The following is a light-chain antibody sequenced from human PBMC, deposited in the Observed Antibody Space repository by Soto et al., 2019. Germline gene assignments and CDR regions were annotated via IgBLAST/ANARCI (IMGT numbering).Light chain of an antibody. Sequence: QSALTQPASVSGSPGQSITISCTGTSSDVGGYNYVSWYQQHPGKAPKLMIYEVSNRPSGVSNRFSGSKSGNTASLTISGLQAEDEADYYCSSYTSSSTQDFGTGTQLTVL. CDR3: SSYTSSSTQD. J-gene: IGLJ1*01. CDR1: SSDVGGYNY. CDR2: EVS. V-gene: IGLV2-14*01.